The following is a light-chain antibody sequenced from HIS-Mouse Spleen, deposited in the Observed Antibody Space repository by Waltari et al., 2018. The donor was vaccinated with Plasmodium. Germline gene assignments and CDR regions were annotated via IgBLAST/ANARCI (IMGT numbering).Light chain of an antibody. CDR2: SNN. CDR1: ISSIGRTT. Sequence: SVLTQPPSASGTPGQWLTTSCSRIISSIGRTTLHWYQQLPGTAPKLLSYSNNQRPSGVPDRFSGSKSGTSASLAISGLQSEDEADYYCAAWDDSLNGVVFAGGTKLTVL. J-gene: IGLJ2*01. V-gene: IGLV1-44*01. CDR3: AAWDDSLNGVV.